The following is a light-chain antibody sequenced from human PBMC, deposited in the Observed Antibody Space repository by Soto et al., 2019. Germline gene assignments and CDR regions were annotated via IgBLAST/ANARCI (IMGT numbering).Light chain of an antibody. CDR3: LQVLQSPIT. Sequence: DVVMTQSPLFLPVTPGEPASISCRSSQSLLHSHGYHYLDWYLQKPGPSPQLLIYLAYNRASGVPDRFSGSGSGTDFTLKISRVEAEDVGVYYCLQVLQSPITFGQGTRLEIK. V-gene: IGKV2-28*01. J-gene: IGKJ5*01. CDR1: QSLLHSHGYHY. CDR2: LAY.